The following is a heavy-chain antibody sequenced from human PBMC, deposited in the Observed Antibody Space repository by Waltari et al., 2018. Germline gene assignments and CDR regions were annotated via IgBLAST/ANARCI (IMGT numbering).Heavy chain of an antibody. CDR1: GFTFSSYS. D-gene: IGHD4-17*01. J-gene: IGHJ4*02. Sequence: EVQLVESGGGLVQPGGSLSLSCAASGFTFSSYSMHWVRQAPGKGLEWVSYISSSSSTIYYADSVKGRFTISRDNAKNSLYLQMNSLRAENTAVYYCARVGGYGDYESWGQGTLVTVSS. CDR2: ISSSSSTI. CDR3: ARVGGYGDYES. V-gene: IGHV3-48*04.